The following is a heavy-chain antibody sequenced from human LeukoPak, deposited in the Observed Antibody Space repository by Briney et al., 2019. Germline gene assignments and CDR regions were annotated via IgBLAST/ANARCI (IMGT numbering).Heavy chain of an antibody. Sequence: SETLSLTCTVSGGSISSYYWSWIRQPAGKGLEWIGRIYTSGSTNYNPSLKSRVTMSVDTSKNQFSLKLSPVTAADTAVYYCARVAAPRGVTLRYYYYMDVWGKGTTVTVSS. D-gene: IGHD3-10*01. CDR2: IYTSGST. J-gene: IGHJ6*03. V-gene: IGHV4-4*07. CDR3: ARVAAPRGVTLRYYYYMDV. CDR1: GGSISSYY.